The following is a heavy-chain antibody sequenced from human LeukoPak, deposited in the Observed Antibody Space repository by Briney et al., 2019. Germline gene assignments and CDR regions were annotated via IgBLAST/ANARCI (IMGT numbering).Heavy chain of an antibody. CDR1: GFTFSSYE. J-gene: IGHJ4*02. CDR3: ARDASEYSYGYDY. V-gene: IGHV3-48*03. CDR2: ISSSGSTI. Sequence: GGSLRLSCAASGFTFSSYEMNWVRQAPGKGLEWVSYISSSGSTIYYADSVKGRFTISRDNAKNSLYLQMNSLRAEDTAVYYCARDASEYSYGYDYWGQGTLVTVSS. D-gene: IGHD5-18*01.